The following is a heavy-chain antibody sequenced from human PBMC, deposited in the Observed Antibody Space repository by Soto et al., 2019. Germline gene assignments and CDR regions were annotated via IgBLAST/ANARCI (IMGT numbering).Heavy chain of an antibody. CDR3: AKGGIFGVVIKE. D-gene: IGHD3-3*01. V-gene: IGHV3-23*01. J-gene: IGHJ4*02. Sequence: GGSLRLSCAASGFNFSAYSMSWVRQAPGKGLEWVAAIGGSGSGTYYADSVKGRFAISRNNSNNAVFLQLNSLRAEDTAGYYGAKGGIFGVVIKEGGKGTLVTVSS. CDR2: IGGSGSGT. CDR1: GFNFSAYS.